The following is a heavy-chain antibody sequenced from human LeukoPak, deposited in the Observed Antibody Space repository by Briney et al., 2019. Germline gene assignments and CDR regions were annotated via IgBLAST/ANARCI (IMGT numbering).Heavy chain of an antibody. CDR2: ISGSGDKT. CDR3: AKDLNYGFDS. CDR1: GFAFRTYA. V-gene: IGHV3-23*01. J-gene: IGHJ4*02. Sequence: GGSLRPSCAASGFAFRTYAMSWVRQAPGKGLEGVSAISGSGDKTFYAESVRGRLTISRDNSRNTLYLQMNSLRAEDTAVYYCAKDLNYGFDSWGQGTLVTV. D-gene: IGHD3-10*01.